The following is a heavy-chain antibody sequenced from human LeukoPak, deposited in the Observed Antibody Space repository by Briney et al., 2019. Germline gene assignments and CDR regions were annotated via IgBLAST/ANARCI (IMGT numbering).Heavy chain of an antibody. J-gene: IGHJ4*02. CDR1: GGSISSYY. D-gene: IGHD3-10*01. CDR3: ARAAMVRGVPIYYFDY. V-gene: IGHV4-59*01. CDR2: IYYSGST. Sequence: PSETLSLTCTVSGGSISSYYWSCIRQPPGKGLEWIGYIYYSGSTNYNPSLKSRVTISVDTSKNQFSLKLSSVTAADTAVYCCARAAMVRGVPIYYFDYRGQGTLVTVSS.